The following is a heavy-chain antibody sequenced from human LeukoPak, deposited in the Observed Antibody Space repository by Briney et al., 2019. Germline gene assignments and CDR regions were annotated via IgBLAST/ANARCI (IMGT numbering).Heavy chain of an antibody. D-gene: IGHD4-17*01. J-gene: IGHJ4*02. V-gene: IGHV3-15*07. CDR1: GFSFSNTW. CDR2: VKSKSDGGTA. Sequence: GGSLRLSCAASGFSFSNTWMNWVRLAPGKGLEWVGRVKSKSDGGTAEYAAPVIGRFTISRDDSKNTLYVQMSSLKIEDTALYYCTPGGKDYVHWGQGTLVTVSS. CDR3: TPGGKDYVH.